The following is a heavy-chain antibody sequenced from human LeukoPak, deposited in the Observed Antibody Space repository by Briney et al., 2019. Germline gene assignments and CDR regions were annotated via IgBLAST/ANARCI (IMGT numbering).Heavy chain of an antibody. CDR2: IYYTGTT. Sequence: SETLPLTCTVSGGSISSSSYYWGWIRQPPGKGLEWIGSIYYTGTTNYNPSLKSRVTISIDKSKKQMSLKLSSVTAADTAVYYCARRGGRSVIGYWGQGTLVTVSS. CDR1: GGSISSSSYY. D-gene: IGHD3-3*02. J-gene: IGHJ4*02. CDR3: ARRGGRSVIGY. V-gene: IGHV4-39*07.